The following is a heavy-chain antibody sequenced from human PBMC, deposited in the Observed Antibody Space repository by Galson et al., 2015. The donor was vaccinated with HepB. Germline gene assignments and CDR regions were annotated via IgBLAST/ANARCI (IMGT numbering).Heavy chain of an antibody. J-gene: IGHJ4*02. CDR1: GYSFTSYW. CDR3: ASAVYSSGWRFDY. V-gene: IGHV5-51*01. CDR2: IYPGDSDT. D-gene: IGHD6-19*01. Sequence: QSGAEVTKPGESLKISCKGSGYSFTSYWIGWVRQMPGKGLEWMGIIYPGDSDTRYSPSFQGQVTISADKSIRTAYLQWSSLKASDTAMYYCASAVYSSGWRFDYWGQGTLVTVSS.